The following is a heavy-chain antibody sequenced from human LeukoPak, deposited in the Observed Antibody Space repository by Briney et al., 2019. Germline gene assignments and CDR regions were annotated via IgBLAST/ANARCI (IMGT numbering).Heavy chain of an antibody. J-gene: IGHJ6*02. CDR1: GFTFSDYY. Sequence: GGSLRLSCAASGFTFSDYYMSWIRQAPGKGLEWVSYISSSGSTIYYADSVKGRFTISRDNAKNSLYLQMNSLRAEDTAVYYCARAADCTNGVCYTGPPYYYYGVDVWGQGTTVTVSS. CDR3: ARAADCTNGVCYTGPPYYYYGVDV. CDR2: ISSSGSTI. V-gene: IGHV3-11*01. D-gene: IGHD2-8*01.